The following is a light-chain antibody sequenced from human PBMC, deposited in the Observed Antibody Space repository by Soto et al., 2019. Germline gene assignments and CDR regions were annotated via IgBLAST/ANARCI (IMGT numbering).Light chain of an antibody. CDR1: QSVTINY. V-gene: IGKV3-20*01. CDR2: GVS. Sequence: ENVLTQTPGTLSLSPGERATLSCRASQSVTINYLAWYQQKPGQAPRLLIYGVSTRATGIPNRFSGSGSGTDFTLTISRLEPEDFAVYYCQQYGSSPFTFGPGTNVDIK. J-gene: IGKJ3*01. CDR3: QQYGSSPFT.